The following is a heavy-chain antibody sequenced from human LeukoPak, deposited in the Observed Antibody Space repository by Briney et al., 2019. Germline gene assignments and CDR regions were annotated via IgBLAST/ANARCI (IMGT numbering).Heavy chain of an antibody. V-gene: IGHV4-59*01. CDR3: ARVYCSSASCYAKGFDY. J-gene: IGHJ4*02. Sequence: PSETLSLTCTVSGGSISSYYWSWIRQPPGKGLEWIGYIYYSGSTNYNPSLKSRVTISVDTSKNQFSLELSSVSAADTAIYYCARVYCSSASCYAKGFDYWGQGTLVTVSS. CDR2: IYYSGST. CDR1: GGSISSYY. D-gene: IGHD2-2*01.